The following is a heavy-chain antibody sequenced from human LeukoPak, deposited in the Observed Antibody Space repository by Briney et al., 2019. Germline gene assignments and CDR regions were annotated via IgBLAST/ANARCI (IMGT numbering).Heavy chain of an antibody. V-gene: IGHV3-53*01. CDR2: IYSGGST. D-gene: IGHD6-13*01. J-gene: IGHJ4*02. CDR3: ARGGGIAAAGLIDY. Sequence: GGSLRLSCAASGFTLSSYAMSWVRQAPGKGLEWVSVIYSGGSTYYADSVKGRFTISRDNSKNTLYLQMNSLRAEDTAVYYCARGGGIAAAGLIDYWGQGTLVTVSS. CDR1: GFTLSSYA.